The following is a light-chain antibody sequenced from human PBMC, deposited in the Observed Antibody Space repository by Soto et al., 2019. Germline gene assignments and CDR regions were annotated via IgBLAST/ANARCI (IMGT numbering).Light chain of an antibody. Sequence: QSVLTQPASVSGSPGQSITISCTGTSSDVGAYNYVSWYQQHPGKAPKLMIYDVTNRPSGVSSRFSGSKSGNTASLTISGLQAEDEADYYCCSYAGSYTFGVFGGGTKLTVL. CDR2: DVT. J-gene: IGLJ3*02. CDR3: CSYAGSYTFGV. CDR1: SSDVGAYNY. V-gene: IGLV2-14*01.